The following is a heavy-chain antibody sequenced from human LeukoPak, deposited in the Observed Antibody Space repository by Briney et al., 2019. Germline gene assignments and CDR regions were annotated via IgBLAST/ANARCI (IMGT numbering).Heavy chain of an antibody. V-gene: IGHV4-59*12. CDR1: GGSISSYY. J-gene: IGHJ4*02. Sequence: SETLSLTCTVSGGSISSYYWSWIRQPPGKGLEWIGYIYYSGSTNYNPSLKSRVTISVDTSKNQFSLKLSSVTAADTAVYYCARRTVGYCTNGVCYTGNFDYWGQGTLVTVSS. CDR2: IYYSGST. D-gene: IGHD2-8*01. CDR3: ARRTVGYCTNGVCYTGNFDY.